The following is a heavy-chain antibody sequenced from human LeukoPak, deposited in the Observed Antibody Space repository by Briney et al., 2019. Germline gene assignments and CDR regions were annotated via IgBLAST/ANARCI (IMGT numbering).Heavy chain of an antibody. D-gene: IGHD3-10*01. Sequence: NSSETLSLTCTVSGGSISSYYWSWIRQPPGKGLEWIGYIYYSGSTNYNPSLKSRVTISVDTSKNQFSLKLSSVTAADTAVYYCARDRGRVRGVDWGQGTLVTVSS. CDR1: GGSISSYY. CDR3: ARDRGRVRGVD. CDR2: IYYSGST. J-gene: IGHJ4*02. V-gene: IGHV4-59*01.